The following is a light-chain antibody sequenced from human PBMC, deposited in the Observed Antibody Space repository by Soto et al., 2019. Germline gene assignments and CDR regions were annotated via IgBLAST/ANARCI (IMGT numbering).Light chain of an antibody. Sequence: IQLTQSPSALSASVGDRVTITCRAIQGISNYLAWYQQKPGKAPKRLIYAASTLQSGVPSRFSGSGAGTDFTLPISSLQTEDVATDYFLQLNSYPITFGQGTRLEIK. CDR1: QGISNY. CDR2: AAS. V-gene: IGKV1-9*01. J-gene: IGKJ5*01. CDR3: LQLNSYPIT.